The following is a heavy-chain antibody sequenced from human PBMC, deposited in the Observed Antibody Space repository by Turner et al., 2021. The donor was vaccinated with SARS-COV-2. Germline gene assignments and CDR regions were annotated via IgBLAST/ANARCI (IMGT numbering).Heavy chain of an antibody. Sequence: EVQLVDSGGGLVQPGGSLTLSCAASGFTFSSYAMSWVRQAPGKGLEWVSAISGSGGTTYYADSVKGRFTISRDNSKNTLYLQMNSLRAEDTAVYYCAKADRVMIVVVITLFDYWGQGTLVTVSS. CDR3: AKADRVMIVVVITLFDY. V-gene: IGHV3-23*04. CDR2: ISGSGGTT. CDR1: GFTFSSYA. J-gene: IGHJ4*02. D-gene: IGHD3-22*01.